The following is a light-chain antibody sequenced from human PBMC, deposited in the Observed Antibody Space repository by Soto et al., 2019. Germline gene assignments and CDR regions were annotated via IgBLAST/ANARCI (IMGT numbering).Light chain of an antibody. CDR3: QQSNSYPT. V-gene: IGKV1-5*03. CDR1: HSISSW. CDR2: KAS. J-gene: IGKJ5*01. Sequence: DIQMTQSPSTLSASVGDRVTIACRASHSISSWLAWYQQKPGKAPNLLIYKASSLESGVPSRFSGSGSGTEFTLTISSLQPDDFATYYCQQSNSYPTFGQGTRLEIK.